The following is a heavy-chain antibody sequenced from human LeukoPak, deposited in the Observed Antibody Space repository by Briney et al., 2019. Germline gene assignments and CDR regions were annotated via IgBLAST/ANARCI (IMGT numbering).Heavy chain of an antibody. J-gene: IGHJ6*03. Sequence: GGSLRLSCAASGFTFSDYYMSWIRQAPGKGLEWVSYISSSGSTIYYADSVKGRFTISRDNAKNSLYLQMNSLGAEDTAVYYCARNTAMVTGDYYYYMAVWGKGTTVTVSS. V-gene: IGHV3-11*01. CDR1: GFTFSDYY. CDR3: ARNTAMVTGDYYYYMAV. CDR2: ISSSGSTI. D-gene: IGHD5-18*01.